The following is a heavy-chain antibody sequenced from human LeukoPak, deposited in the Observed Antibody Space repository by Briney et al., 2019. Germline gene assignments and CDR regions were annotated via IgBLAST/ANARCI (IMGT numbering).Heavy chain of an antibody. CDR1: GFTFSSYG. CDR3: ARDADGAFSY. Sequence: GGSLRLSCAASGFTFSSYGMHWVRQAPGKGLEWVAVISYDGSNKYYADSVKGRFTISRDNSKNTLYLQMNSLRAGDTAVYYCARDADGAFSYWGQGTLVTVSS. CDR2: ISYDGSNK. V-gene: IGHV3-33*05. J-gene: IGHJ4*02. D-gene: IGHD3-10*01.